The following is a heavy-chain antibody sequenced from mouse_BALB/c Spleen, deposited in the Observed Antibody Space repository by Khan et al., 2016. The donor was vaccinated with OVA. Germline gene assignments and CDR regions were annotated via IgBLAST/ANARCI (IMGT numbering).Heavy chain of an antibody. CDR2: INTYTGEP. Sequence: QIQLVQSGPELKKPGVTVKISCKASGYTFTTYGMNWVKQAPGKGLKWMGWINTYTGEPKYVDDFKGRFAFSLETSASPAYLQINNLKNEDSATYFCARVGYSGAFDYWGQGTTVTVSS. J-gene: IGHJ4*01. CDR1: GYTFTTYG. CDR3: ARVGYSGAFDY. V-gene: IGHV9-3-1*01. D-gene: IGHD2-14*01.